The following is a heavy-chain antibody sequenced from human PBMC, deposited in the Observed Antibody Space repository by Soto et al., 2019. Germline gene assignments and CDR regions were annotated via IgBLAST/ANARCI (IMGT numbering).Heavy chain of an antibody. V-gene: IGHV3-30*04. CDR2: ISKDGSHK. J-gene: IGHJ4*02. CDR3: ASSRSGAVADPFDF. D-gene: IGHD3-3*01. CDR1: GFSFSRYA. Sequence: GGSLRLSCAASGFSFSRYAIHWVRQAPGKGLEWVAVISKDGSHKYYLDSVKGRFTISRDNSKNILYLQMNSLRDEDTAVYYCASSRSGAVADPFDFWGQGTLVTVSS.